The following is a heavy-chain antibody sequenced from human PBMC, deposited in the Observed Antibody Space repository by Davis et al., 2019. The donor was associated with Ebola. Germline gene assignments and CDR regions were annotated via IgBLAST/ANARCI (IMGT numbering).Heavy chain of an antibody. Sequence: GESLKISCAASGFTFSNHWMHWVRQAPGKGLVWVSRINGDGSSTSYAASVKGRFTTSRDNAKNSLYLQMNSLRAEDTAVYYCARDPRDIVVVPAAIDYWGQGTLVTVSS. CDR3: ARDPRDIVVVPAAIDY. D-gene: IGHD2-2*02. V-gene: IGHV3-74*01. J-gene: IGHJ4*02. CDR2: INGDGSST. CDR1: GFTFSNHW.